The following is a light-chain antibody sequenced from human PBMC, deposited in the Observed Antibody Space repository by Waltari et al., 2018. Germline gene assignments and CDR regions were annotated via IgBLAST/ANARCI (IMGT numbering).Light chain of an antibody. CDR1: QRVSGY. V-gene: IGKV1-39*01. Sequence: DIQMTQSPSSLPASVGDSVTIPCRTSQRVSGYLNWYQQKPGQAPKLLIYAASSLQSGVPSRFSGSGFGTDVTRTINGLQPEDFAVYYCQQTYSNFRTFGQGTKVDVK. CDR3: QQTYSNFRT. J-gene: IGKJ1*01. CDR2: AAS.